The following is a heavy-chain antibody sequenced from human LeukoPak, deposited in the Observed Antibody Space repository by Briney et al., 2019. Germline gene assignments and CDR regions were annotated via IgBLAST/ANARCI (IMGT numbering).Heavy chain of an antibody. Sequence: ASVKVSCKASGYTFTGYYMHWVRQAPGQRLEWMGWINAGNGNTKYSQKFQGRVTITRDTSTSTVHMELSGLRSEDTAVYYCARDQEGFDYWGQGTLVTVSS. CDR1: GYTFTGYY. V-gene: IGHV1-3*01. CDR3: ARDQEGFDY. J-gene: IGHJ4*02. CDR2: INAGNGNT.